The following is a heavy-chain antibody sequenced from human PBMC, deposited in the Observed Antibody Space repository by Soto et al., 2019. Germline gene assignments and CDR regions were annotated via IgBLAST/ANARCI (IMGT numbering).Heavy chain of an antibody. CDR1: ARIFRSFP. J-gene: IGHJ1*01. D-gene: IGHD1-1*01. V-gene: IGHV1-69*06. Sequence: QVQVVQSGAEVKKPGSSVKISCKASARIFRSFPTSWVRQVSGQGLEWMGGAISASGSVTYAPKLHGRVTITAVNSAGTGYMELDSVTSEDTANYYYARVGSRDAYCCVLEQWGPWTMVTGSS. CDR2: AISASGSV. CDR3: ARVGSRDAYCCVLEQ.